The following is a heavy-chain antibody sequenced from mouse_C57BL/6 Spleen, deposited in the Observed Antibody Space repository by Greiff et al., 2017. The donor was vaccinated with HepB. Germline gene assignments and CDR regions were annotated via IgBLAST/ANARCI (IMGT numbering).Heavy chain of an antibody. CDR1: GYTFSSYA. CDR2: ISHGGSYT. J-gene: IGHJ2*01. V-gene: IGHV5-4*01. Sequence: DVMLVESGGGLVKPGASLKLSCTASGYTFSSYAMSWVRQTPEKSLEWVATISHGGSYTYYNDKLKGRSTIARDKSKNNLYLQLSLLKSEDTAMYYSARDGDSSFDYWGQGTTLTVSS. D-gene: IGHD3-3*01. CDR3: ARDGDSSFDY.